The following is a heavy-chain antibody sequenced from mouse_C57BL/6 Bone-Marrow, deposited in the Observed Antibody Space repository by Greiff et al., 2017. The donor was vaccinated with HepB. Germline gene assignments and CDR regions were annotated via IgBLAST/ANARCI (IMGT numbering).Heavy chain of an antibody. CDR2: ISYDGSN. D-gene: IGHD3-2*02. V-gene: IGHV3-6*01. CDR1: GYSITSGYY. J-gene: IGHJ4*01. Sequence: EVQLQESGPGLVKPSQSLSLTCSVTGYSITSGYYWNWIRQFPGNKLEWMGYISYDGSNNYNPSLKNRISITRDTSKNQFFLKLNSVTTEDTATYYCARDPTAQATDYAMDYWGQGTSVTVSS. CDR3: ARDPTAQATDYAMDY.